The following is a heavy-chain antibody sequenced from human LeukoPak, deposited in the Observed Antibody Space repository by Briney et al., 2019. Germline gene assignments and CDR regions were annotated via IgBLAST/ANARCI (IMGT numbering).Heavy chain of an antibody. CDR2: IYSSGST. V-gene: IGHV4-59*01. CDR1: GGSIRGYY. Sequence: SETLSLTCNVSGGSIRGYYWSWIRQPPGKGLEWIGYIYSSGSTNYNPSLKSRVTMSVDTSKNQFSLKLSSVTAADTAVYYCARSAAVSFDYWGQGTLVTVSS. CDR3: ARSAAVSFDY. J-gene: IGHJ4*02. D-gene: IGHD6-25*01.